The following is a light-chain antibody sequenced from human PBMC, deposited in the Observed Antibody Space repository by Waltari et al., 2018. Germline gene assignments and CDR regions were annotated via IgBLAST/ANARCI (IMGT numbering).Light chain of an antibody. Sequence: VSSSYLAWYQQKPGQAPRLLIYGASSRATGIPDRFSGSGSGTDFTLTISRLEPEDFAVYYCQQYGSSPLTFGGGTKVEIK. V-gene: IGKV3-20*01. CDR1: VSSSY. J-gene: IGKJ4*01. CDR3: QQYGSSPLT. CDR2: GAS.